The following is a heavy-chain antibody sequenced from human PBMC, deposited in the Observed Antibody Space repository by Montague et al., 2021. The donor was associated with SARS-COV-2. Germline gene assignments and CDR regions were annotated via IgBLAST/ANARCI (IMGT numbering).Heavy chain of an antibody. Sequence: SETLSLTCTVSGGSISSYYWNWSRQPQGKGLEWMGYRYYNESTNYNPSLNSRITITVDTAKNQYSLKLSSVTAADTAVDYCARHGARGWFAEFHDNCFDPWGQGTTVTVSS. CDR3: ARHGARGWFAEFHDNCFDP. V-gene: IGHV4-59*08. CDR1: GGSISSYY. D-gene: IGHD3-10*01. J-gene: IGHJ5*02. CDR2: RYYNEST.